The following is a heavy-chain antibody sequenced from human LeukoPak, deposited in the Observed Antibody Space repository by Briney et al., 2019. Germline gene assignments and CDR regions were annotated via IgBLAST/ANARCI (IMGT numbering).Heavy chain of an antibody. V-gene: IGHV1-69*04. D-gene: IGHD3-22*01. J-gene: IGHJ3*02. Sequence: SVKVSCKASGGTFSSYAISWVRQAPGQGLEWMGRIIPIFGIANYAQKFQGRVTITADKSTSTAYMELSSLRSEDTAVYYCARALYYYDSSGYYYGAFDIWGQGTMVTVSS. CDR3: ARALYYYDSSGYYYGAFDI. CDR2: IIPIFGIA. CDR1: GGTFSSYA.